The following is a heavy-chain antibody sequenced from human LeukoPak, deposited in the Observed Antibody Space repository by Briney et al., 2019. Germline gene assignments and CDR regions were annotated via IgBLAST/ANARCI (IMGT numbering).Heavy chain of an antibody. D-gene: IGHD6-19*01. V-gene: IGHV1-24*01. CDR2: FDPEDGET. Sequence: ASVKVSCKVSGHTLTELSMHWVRQAPGKGLEWTGGFDPEDGETIYAQKFQGRVTMTEDTSTDTAYMELSSLRSEDTAVYYCRIAVAGTLEVTDYWGQGTLVTVSS. CDR3: RIAVAGTLEVTDY. J-gene: IGHJ4*02. CDR1: GHTLTELS.